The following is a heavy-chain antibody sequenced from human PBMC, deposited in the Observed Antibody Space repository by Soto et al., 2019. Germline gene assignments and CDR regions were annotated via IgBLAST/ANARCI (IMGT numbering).Heavy chain of an antibody. CDR2: ISSSSSYT. CDR3: ERVPKLTKCHLDV. D-gene: IGHD4-4*01. J-gene: IGHJ1*01. CDR1: GFTFSDYN. Sequence: GGSLILSCAASGFTFSDYNMSWIRQAPGKGLEWVSYISSSSSYTNYADSVKGRFTISRDNAKNSLYLQMNSLRDEDTAVYYCERVPKLTKCHLDVWGQGTLVT. V-gene: IGHV3-11*06.